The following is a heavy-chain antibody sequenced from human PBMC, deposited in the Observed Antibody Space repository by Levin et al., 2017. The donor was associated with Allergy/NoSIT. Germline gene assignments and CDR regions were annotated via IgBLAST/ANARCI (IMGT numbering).Heavy chain of an antibody. D-gene: IGHD2-8*02. CDR2: ISGSGSPT. Sequence: LSLTCAASGFPFEISGMNWVRQAPGKRLEWVSHISGSGSPTYYADPVRGRFTISRDNAKKSLYLQMTSLRVEDTAVYYCARGVFDFWGQGALATVSS. J-gene: IGHJ4*02. CDR1: GFPFEISG. CDR3: ARGVFDF. V-gene: IGHV3-48*03.